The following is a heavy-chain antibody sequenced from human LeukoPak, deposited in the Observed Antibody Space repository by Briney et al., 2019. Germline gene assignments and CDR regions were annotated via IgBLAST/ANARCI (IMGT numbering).Heavy chain of an antibody. D-gene: IGHD1-1*01. CDR2: ISSSGSTI. CDR3: AASTLKRQLKHTWVPFDY. V-gene: IGHV3-11*04. CDR1: GFTFSDYY. J-gene: IGHJ4*02. Sequence: GGSLSLSCAASGFTFSDYYMSWIRQAPGKGLEWVSYISSSGSTIYYADSVKGRFTISRDNAKNSLYLQMNSLRAEDTAVYYCAASTLKRQLKHTWVPFDYWGQGTLVTVSS.